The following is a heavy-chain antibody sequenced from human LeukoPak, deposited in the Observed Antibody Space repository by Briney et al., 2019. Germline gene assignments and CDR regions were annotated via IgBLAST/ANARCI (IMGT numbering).Heavy chain of an antibody. CDR2: ISYDGSNK. J-gene: IGHJ6*03. D-gene: IGHD6-13*01. CDR1: GFTFSSYA. V-gene: IGHV3-30*01. Sequence: GGSLRLSCAASGFTFSSYAMHWVRQAPGKGLEWVAVISYDGSNKYYADSVKGRFTISRDNSKNTLYLQMNSLRAEDTAVYYCARDRVAAAGRRYYYYYMDVWGKGTTVTVSS. CDR3: ARDRVAAAGRRYYYYYMDV.